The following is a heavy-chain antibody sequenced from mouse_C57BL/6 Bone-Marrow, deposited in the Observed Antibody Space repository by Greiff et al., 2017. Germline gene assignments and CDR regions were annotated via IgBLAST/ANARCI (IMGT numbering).Heavy chain of an antibody. Sequence: VQLQQSGAELVRPGTSVTVSCKASGYAFTSYLIEWVKQRPGQGLEWIGVINPGGGGTNYNEKFKGKATLTADKSSSTAYMQLSSLTSEDSAVYFCARPYYDGDFDYWGQGTTLTVSS. CDR3: ARPYYDGDFDY. J-gene: IGHJ2*01. CDR2: INPGGGGT. CDR1: GYAFTSYL. D-gene: IGHD1-1*01. V-gene: IGHV1-54*01.